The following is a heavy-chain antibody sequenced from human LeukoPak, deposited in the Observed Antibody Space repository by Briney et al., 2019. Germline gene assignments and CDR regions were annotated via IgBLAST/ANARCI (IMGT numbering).Heavy chain of an antibody. D-gene: IGHD6-13*01. CDR3: ARLKRGIGAAGTSLRGWFDP. Sequence: PRASVKVSFKASGGIFSSYGISWVRQAPGQGLEWMGGIIPIFDTSNYAQKFQGRVTFTSDDSTSTAYMELSSLRSEDTAVYYCARLKRGIGAAGTSLRGWFDPWGQGTLVTVSS. CDR2: IIPIFDTS. J-gene: IGHJ5*02. V-gene: IGHV1-69*13. CDR1: GGIFSSYG.